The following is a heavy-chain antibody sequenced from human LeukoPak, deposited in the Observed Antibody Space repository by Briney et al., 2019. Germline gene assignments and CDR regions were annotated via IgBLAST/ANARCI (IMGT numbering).Heavy chain of an antibody. D-gene: IGHD3-16*01. CDR3: AQKKGGFFDP. J-gene: IGHJ5*02. CDR2: IYGSVT. V-gene: IGHV4-4*09. Sequence: SETLSLTCTVSGASIKDFYWSWVRQSPGMGPEWIGYIYGSVTNYNPSLRSRVTVPSDTSKKQVFLNLRSVTAADTAVYYCAQKKGGFFDPWGQGILVTVSS. CDR1: GASIKDFY.